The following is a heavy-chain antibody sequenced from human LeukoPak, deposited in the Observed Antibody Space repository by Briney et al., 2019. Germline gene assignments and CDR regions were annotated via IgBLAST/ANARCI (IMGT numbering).Heavy chain of an antibody. V-gene: IGHV3-64D*09. CDR2: ISSNGGGT. Sequence: GGSLRLSCSASGFTFSSYAMHWVRQAPGKGLEYVSAISSNGGGTYYADSVKGRFTISRDNSKNTLYLQMSSLRAEDTAVYYCAKVSPRGYGSGTWGYFDYWGQGTLVTVSS. J-gene: IGHJ4*02. CDR3: AKVSPRGYGSGTWGYFDY. D-gene: IGHD3-10*01. CDR1: GFTFSSYA.